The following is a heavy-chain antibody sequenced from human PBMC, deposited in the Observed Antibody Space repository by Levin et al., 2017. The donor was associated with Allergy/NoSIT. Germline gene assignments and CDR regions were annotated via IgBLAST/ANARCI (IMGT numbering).Heavy chain of an antibody. J-gene: IGHJ5*01. V-gene: IGHV3-15*01. CDR2: IKNKNDGGTT. Sequence: GGSLRLSCTVSGFTLSDAWMHWVRQAPGKGLEWVGQIKNKNDGGTTDYAAPVKGRFAISRDDSKNRLFLQMSSLKTEDTAVYFCMTNFWVDSWGQGTLVTVSS. CDR1: GFTLSDAW. CDR3: MTNFWVDS.